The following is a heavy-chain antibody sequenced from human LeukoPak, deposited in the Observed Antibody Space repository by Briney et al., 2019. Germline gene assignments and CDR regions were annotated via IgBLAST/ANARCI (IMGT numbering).Heavy chain of an antibody. Sequence: GASVKVSCKASGYTFTGYYMHWVRQAPGQGLEWMGWINPNSGGTNYAQKFQGRVTMTRDTSISTAYMELSRLRSDDTAVYYCARAPRITMVRGVTCWFDPWGQGTLVTVSS. CDR1: GYTFTGYY. CDR3: ARAPRITMVRGVTCWFDP. D-gene: IGHD3-10*01. CDR2: INPNSGGT. J-gene: IGHJ5*02. V-gene: IGHV1-2*02.